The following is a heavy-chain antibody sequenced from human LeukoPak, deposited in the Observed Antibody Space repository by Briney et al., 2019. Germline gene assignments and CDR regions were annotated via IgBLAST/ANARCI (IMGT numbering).Heavy chain of an antibody. D-gene: IGHD4-11*01. CDR1: NFTFSSYT. V-gene: IGHV3-21*01. CDR3: ATRVTTFLQ. CDR2: ISSSGSTI. Sequence: PGGSLRLSCAGSNFTFSSYTLNWVRQAPGKGLEWLSSISSSGSTIYYADSVKGRFSISRDNAEKSLFLQMNSLRVDDSAVYYCATRVTTFLQWGQGTLVTVSS. J-gene: IGHJ4*02.